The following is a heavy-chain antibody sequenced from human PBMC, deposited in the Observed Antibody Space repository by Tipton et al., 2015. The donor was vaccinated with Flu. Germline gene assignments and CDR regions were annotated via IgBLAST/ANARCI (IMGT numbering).Heavy chain of an antibody. Sequence: LRLSCTVSGGSISSYYWYWIRQPPGKRLEWIGYIFHTGSNNYNPSLMSRVTMLIDTSKNEFSLKLSSVTAADTAVYYCARAVEPAGRAYDIWGQGTMVTVSS. V-gene: IGHV4-59*12. J-gene: IGHJ3*02. D-gene: IGHD3-10*01. CDR1: GGSISSYY. CDR2: IFHTGSN. CDR3: ARAVEPAGRAYDI.